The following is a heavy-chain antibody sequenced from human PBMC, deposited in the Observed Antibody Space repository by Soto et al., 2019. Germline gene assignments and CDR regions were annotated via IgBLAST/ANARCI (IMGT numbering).Heavy chain of an antibody. CDR1: GFTFSNYN. V-gene: IGHV3-21*01. Sequence: EVQLVESGAGLVKPGGSLRLSCVASGFTFSNYNMYWVRQAPGTGLGWVSHISGSSSDIHYADSVRGRFTISRDNAKNSVYLQMASLRVQDTPVYYCAREGALKPFSTWGQGALDTVSS. J-gene: IGHJ5*02. CDR2: ISGSSSDI. CDR3: AREGALKPFST.